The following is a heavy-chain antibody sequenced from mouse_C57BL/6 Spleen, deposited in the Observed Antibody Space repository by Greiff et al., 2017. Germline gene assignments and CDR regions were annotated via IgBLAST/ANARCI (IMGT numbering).Heavy chain of an antibody. Sequence: QVQLQQSGPELVKPGASVKISCKASGYAFSSSWMNWVKQRPGKGLEWIGRIYPGDGDTNYNGKFKGKATLTADKAASTAYMQLSSLTSEDSAVYFCAREGPLPSLSMDYWGQGTSVTVSS. CDR1: GYAFSSSW. CDR2: IYPGDGDT. D-gene: IGHD6-1*01. J-gene: IGHJ4*01. V-gene: IGHV1-82*01. CDR3: AREGPLPSLSMDY.